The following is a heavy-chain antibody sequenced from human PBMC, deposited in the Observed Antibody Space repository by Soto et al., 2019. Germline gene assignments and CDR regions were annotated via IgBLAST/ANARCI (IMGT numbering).Heavy chain of an antibody. Sequence: ASVKVSCKASGGTFSSYAISWVRQAPGQGLEWMGGIIPIFGTANYAQKFQGRVTITADESTSTAYMELSSLRSEDTAVYYCARDLGGYSYGLYYYYGMDVWGQGTTVTVSS. CDR2: IIPIFGTA. CDR3: ARDLGGYSYGLYYYYGMDV. CDR1: GGTFSSYA. J-gene: IGHJ6*02. D-gene: IGHD5-18*01. V-gene: IGHV1-69*13.